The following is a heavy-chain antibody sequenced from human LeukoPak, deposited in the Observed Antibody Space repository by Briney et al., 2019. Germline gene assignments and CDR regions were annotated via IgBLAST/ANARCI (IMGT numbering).Heavy chain of an antibody. V-gene: IGHV4-34*01. D-gene: IGHD3-3*01. CDR1: GGSFSGYY. CDR2: INHSGST. CDR3: ARVITIFGGPNWFDP. Sequence: SETLSLTCAVYGGSFSGYYWSWIRQPPGKGLEWIGEINHSGSTNYNPSLKSRVTISVDTSKNQFSLKLSSVTAADTAVYYCARVITIFGGPNWFDPWGQGTLVTVSS. J-gene: IGHJ5*02.